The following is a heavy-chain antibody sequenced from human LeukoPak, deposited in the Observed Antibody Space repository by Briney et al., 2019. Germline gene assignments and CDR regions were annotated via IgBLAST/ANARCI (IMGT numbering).Heavy chain of an antibody. J-gene: IGHJ4*02. CDR3: ATSNDAKIAPFDH. D-gene: IGHD2-21*01. Sequence: SETLSLTCTVSGVSMSAYQWSWVRQSPEKGLEWIGCINTKGETSYNPSLKSRVTTSVDTSKSRFSLRLTSVTAADTAVYYCATSNDAKIAPFDHWGQGAPVTVSS. CDR2: INTKGET. V-gene: IGHV4-4*09. CDR1: GVSMSAYQ.